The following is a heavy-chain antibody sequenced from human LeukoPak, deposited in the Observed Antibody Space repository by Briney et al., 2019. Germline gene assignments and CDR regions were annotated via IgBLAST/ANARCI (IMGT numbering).Heavy chain of an antibody. CDR1: GFTFSRHW. V-gene: IGHV3-74*01. CDR3: ARDHFRRIQLWLAVIDY. D-gene: IGHD5-18*01. CDR2: SNSDGSST. J-gene: IGHJ4*02. Sequence: PGGSLRLSCAASGFTFSRHWMHWVRQAPGKGLVWVSRSNSDGSSTNYADSVKGRFTISRDNAKNSLYLQMNSLRAEDTAVYYCARDHFRRIQLWLAVIDYWGQGTLVTVSS.